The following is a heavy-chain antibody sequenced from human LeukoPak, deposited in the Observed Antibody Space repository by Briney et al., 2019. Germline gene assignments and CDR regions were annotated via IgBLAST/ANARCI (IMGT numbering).Heavy chain of an antibody. J-gene: IGHJ4*02. D-gene: IGHD2-21*01. V-gene: IGHV3-7*03. CDR2: IKQDGTEK. CDR3: ANQHMDYFDY. CDR1: GFTFSNYW. Sequence: GGSLRLSCAAPGFTFSNYWMSWVRQAPGKGLEWVAHIKQDGTEKYYVDSVKGRFTISRDNAKNSLFLQMNSLRAEDTAVYYCANQHMDYFDYWGQGTLVTVSS.